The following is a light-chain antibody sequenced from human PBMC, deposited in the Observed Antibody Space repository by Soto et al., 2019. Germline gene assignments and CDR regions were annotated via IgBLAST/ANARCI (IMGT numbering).Light chain of an antibody. CDR3: QQYNNWPPWT. Sequence: EIVMTHSPATLSVSPGERATLSCRASQSVGSNVAWYQQKPGQAPRLLIYGASTRATGIPTRFSGSGSGTEFTLTISSLQSEDFAVYYCQQYNNWPPWTFGQGTKVDIK. CDR1: QSVGSN. V-gene: IGKV3-15*01. CDR2: GAS. J-gene: IGKJ1*01.